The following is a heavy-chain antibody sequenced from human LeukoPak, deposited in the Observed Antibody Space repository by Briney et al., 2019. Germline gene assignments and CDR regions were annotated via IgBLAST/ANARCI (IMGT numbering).Heavy chain of an antibody. Sequence: GASVKVSCKASGYTFTGYYIHWVRQAPGQGLEWMGRINPNSGGTNYAQQFEGRVTMTRDTSISIAYMDLSRLRSDDTAVYYCAKRDYSDSSGYAPLFAHWGQGTLVTVSS. CDR3: AKRDYSDSSGYAPLFAH. V-gene: IGHV1-2*06. CDR1: GYTFTGYY. D-gene: IGHD3-22*01. J-gene: IGHJ4*02. CDR2: INPNSGGT.